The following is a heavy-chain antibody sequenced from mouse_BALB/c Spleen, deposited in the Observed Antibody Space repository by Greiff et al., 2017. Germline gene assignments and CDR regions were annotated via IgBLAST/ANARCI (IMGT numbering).Heavy chain of an antibody. J-gene: IGHJ2*01. Sequence: EVQLVESGGGLVKLGGSLKLSCAASGFTFSSYYMSWVRQTPEKRLELVAAINSNGGSTYYPDTVKGRFTISRDNAKNTLYLQMSSLKSEDTALYCCARRRYCQGLDYWGQGTTLTVSS. V-gene: IGHV5-6-2*01. CDR2: INSNGGST. CDR3: ARRRYCQGLDY. D-gene: IGHD2-14*01. CDR1: GFTFSSYY.